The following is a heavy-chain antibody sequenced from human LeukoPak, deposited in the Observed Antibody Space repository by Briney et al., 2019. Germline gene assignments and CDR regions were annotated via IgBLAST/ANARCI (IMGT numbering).Heavy chain of an antibody. CDR1: GGSISNYY. J-gene: IGHJ4*02. CDR3: ARDAYYYDTSGYYILDY. D-gene: IGHD3-22*01. V-gene: IGHV4-4*07. CDR2: IYASGDT. Sequence: PSETLSLTCTASGGSISNYYWTWVRQSAGKGLEWIGRIYASGDTYYSPSLQSRVTMSVDTSKNQFSLRLNSVTAADTAVYYCARDAYYYDTSGYYILDYWGQGTLVTVSS.